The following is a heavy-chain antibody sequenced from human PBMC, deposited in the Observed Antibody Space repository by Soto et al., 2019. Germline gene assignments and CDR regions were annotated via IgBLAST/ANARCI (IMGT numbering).Heavy chain of an antibody. D-gene: IGHD2-15*01. CDR2: IIPIFGTA. CDR3: ATLRSGVVVAATLDYYGMDV. V-gene: IGHV1-69*13. Sequence: SVKVSCKASGGTFSSYAISWVRQAPGQGLEWMGGIIPIFGTANYAQKFQGRVTITADESTSTAYMELSSLRSEDTAVYYCATLRSGVVVAATLDYYGMDVWGQGTTVTISS. CDR1: GGTFSSYA. J-gene: IGHJ6*02.